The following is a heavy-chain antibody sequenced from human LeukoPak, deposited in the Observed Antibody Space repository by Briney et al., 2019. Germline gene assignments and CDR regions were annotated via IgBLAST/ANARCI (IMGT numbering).Heavy chain of an antibody. D-gene: IGHD4-17*01. CDR2: IYYSGST. CDR1: GGSISSYY. J-gene: IGHJ4*02. Sequence: SETLSLTCTVSGGSISSYYWSWIRQPPGKGLEWIGYIYYSGSTNYNPSLKSRVTISVDTSKNQFSLKLSSVTAADTAVDYCARAEDSGDYVLDYWGQGTLVTVSS. V-gene: IGHV4-59*01. CDR3: ARAEDSGDYVLDY.